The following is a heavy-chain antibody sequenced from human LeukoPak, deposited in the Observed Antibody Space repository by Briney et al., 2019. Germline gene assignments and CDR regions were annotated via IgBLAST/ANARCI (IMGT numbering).Heavy chain of an antibody. J-gene: IGHJ4*02. D-gene: IGHD1-26*01. CDR1: GFTFSSYG. CDR2: IWFDGNNQ. CDR3: ARRLGGANSFDY. V-gene: IGHV3-33*01. Sequence: SGGSLRLSCAASGFTFSSYGMQWVRQAPGKGLEWVAFIWFDGNNQYYADSVKGRFTISRDNSKNTLYLQMNSLRDEDTAVYYCARRLGGANSFDYWGQGTLVTVSS.